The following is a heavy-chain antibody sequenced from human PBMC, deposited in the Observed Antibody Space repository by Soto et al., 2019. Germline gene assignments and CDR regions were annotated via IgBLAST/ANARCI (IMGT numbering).Heavy chain of an antibody. CDR1: GGTFSSYS. CDR3: ASYPGSGSYRLDY. CDR2: IIPIFGTA. D-gene: IGHD3-10*01. J-gene: IGHJ4*02. V-gene: IGHV1-69*13. Sequence: GTSVKVSCKASGGTFSSYSISWVRQAPGQGLEWMGGIIPIFGTANYAQKFQGRVTITADESTSTAYMELSSLRSEDTAVYYCASYPGSGSYRLDYWGQGTLVTVSS.